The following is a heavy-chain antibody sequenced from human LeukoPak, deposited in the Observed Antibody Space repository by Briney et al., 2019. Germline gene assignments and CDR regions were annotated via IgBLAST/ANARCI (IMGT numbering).Heavy chain of an antibody. V-gene: IGHV3-23*01. Sequence: GGSLRLSCTASGFTFSTYAMSWVRQAPGKGLEWVSAISGSGGSTYYADSVKGRFTISRDNSKNTLYLQMNSLRAEDTAVYYCXXVGIAVAGNDYWGQGTLVTVSS. CDR3: XXVGIAVAGNDY. J-gene: IGHJ4*02. CDR1: GFTFSTYA. D-gene: IGHD6-19*01. CDR2: ISGSGGST.